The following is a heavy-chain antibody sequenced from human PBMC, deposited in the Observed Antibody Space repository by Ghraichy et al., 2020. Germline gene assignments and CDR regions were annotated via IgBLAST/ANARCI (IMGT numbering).Heavy chain of an antibody. J-gene: IGHJ2*01. Sequence: GESLNISCAASGFTVSSNYMSWVRQAPGKGLEWVSVIYSGGSTYYADSVKGRFTISRDNSKNTLYLQMNSLRAEDTAVYYCAREGSRYYDSSGYYHIRSWYFDLWGRGTLVTVSS. V-gene: IGHV3-53*01. CDR1: GFTVSSNY. D-gene: IGHD3-22*01. CDR2: IYSGGST. CDR3: AREGSRYYDSSGYYHIRSWYFDL.